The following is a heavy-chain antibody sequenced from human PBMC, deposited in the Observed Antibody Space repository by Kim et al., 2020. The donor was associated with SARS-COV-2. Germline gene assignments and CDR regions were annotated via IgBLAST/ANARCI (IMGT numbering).Heavy chain of an antibody. J-gene: IGHJ6*02. CDR2: ISYDGTKK. V-gene: IGHV3-30*18. CDR3: AKGKPGGVTQYYYGMDV. CDR1: GFTFGSSG. D-gene: IGHD3-10*01. Sequence: GGSLRLSCAASGFTFGSSGMHWVRQAPGKGLEWVAVISYDGTKKYYADSMRGRFTISRDNSKNTLYLQMLSLRAEDTGIYYCAKGKPGGVTQYYYGMDVWGQGTTVTVSS.